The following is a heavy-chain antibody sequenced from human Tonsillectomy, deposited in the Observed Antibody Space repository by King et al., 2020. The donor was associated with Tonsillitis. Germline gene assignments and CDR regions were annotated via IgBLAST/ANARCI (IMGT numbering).Heavy chain of an antibody. CDR3: ARMIAVAGLNWFDP. V-gene: IGHV4-59*01. CDR1: CGSISSNH. CDR2: IYDSGST. J-gene: IGHJ5*02. Sequence: VQLQESGPGLVKPSETLSLTCTVSCGSISSNHWSWIRQPPGKGLEWIGYIYDSGSTNDNPSLKSRVTISEDTSKNQFSLKLSSVTAADTAVYYCARMIAVAGLNWFDPWGQGTLVTVSS. D-gene: IGHD6-19*01.